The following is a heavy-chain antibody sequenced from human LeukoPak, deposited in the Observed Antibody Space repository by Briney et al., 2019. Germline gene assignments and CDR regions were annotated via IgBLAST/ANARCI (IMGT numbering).Heavy chain of an antibody. CDR3: AREGLYYDILTGSPWFDP. CDR2: IYTSGST. J-gene: IGHJ5*02. D-gene: IGHD3-9*01. V-gene: IGHV4-61*02. Sequence: SQTLSLTCTVSGGSISSGSYYWSWIRQPAGKGLEWIGRIYTSGSTNYNPSLKSRVTISVDTSKNQFSLKLSSVTAADTAVYYCAREGLYYDILTGSPWFDPWGQGTLVTVSS. CDR1: GGSISSGSYY.